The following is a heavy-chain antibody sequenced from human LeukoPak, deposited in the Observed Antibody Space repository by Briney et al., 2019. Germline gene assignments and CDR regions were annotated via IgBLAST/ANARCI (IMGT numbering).Heavy chain of an antibody. J-gene: IGHJ4*02. V-gene: IGHV3-49*04. CDR3: VRGRVTPDY. D-gene: IGHD1-14*01. Sequence: GGSLRLSCTASGFTFGDYAMSWVRQAPGKGLEWVGFIRSKAYGGTTEYAASVKGRFTISRDDSKSIACLQMNSLKTEDTAVYYCVRGRVTPDYWGQGTLVTVSS. CDR2: IRSKAYGGTT. CDR1: GFTFGDYA.